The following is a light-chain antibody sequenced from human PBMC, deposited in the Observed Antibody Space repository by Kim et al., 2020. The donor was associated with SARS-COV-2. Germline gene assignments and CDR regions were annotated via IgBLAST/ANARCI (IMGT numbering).Light chain of an antibody. CDR2: SNK. Sequence: QRGTISCAGSSSNMGSNTVNWYQQLPGTAPKLLIYSNKQRPSGVPDRFSGSKSGTSASLAISGLQSEDEADYYCAAWDDSLNDRVVFGGGTQLTVL. CDR3: AAWDDSLNDRVV. J-gene: IGLJ2*01. V-gene: IGLV1-44*01. CDR1: SSNMGSNT.